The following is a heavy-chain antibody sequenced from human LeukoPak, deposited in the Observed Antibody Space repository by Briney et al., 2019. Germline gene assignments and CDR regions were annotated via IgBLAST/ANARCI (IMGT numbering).Heavy chain of an antibody. CDR2: IKSRPDGGTT. CDR1: GFTFTNAW. J-gene: IGHJ4*02. Sequence: GGSLRLSCAASGFTFTNAWMDWVRQAPGKGLEWVGRIKSRPDGGTTDFAAPVKGRFTISRDDSKNTPYLHMNSLKTEDTAVYYCITVYDSVANWGRGTLVTVSS. D-gene: IGHD5-12*01. CDR3: ITVYDSVAN. V-gene: IGHV3-15*01.